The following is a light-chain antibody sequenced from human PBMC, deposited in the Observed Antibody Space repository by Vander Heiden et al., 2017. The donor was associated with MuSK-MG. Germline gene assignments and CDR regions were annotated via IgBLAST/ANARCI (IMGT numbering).Light chain of an antibody. J-gene: IGKJ2*01. Sequence: DIQMTQSPSSVSASVGDRVTITCRASQRISNWLAWYQQKPGKAPKLLIYGASSLQSGVPSRFSGSGSGTDFTLTINSLHPEDFATYYCQQSNIFPYTFGQWTKVEIK. CDR2: GAS. CDR1: QRISNW. CDR3: QQSNIFPYT. V-gene: IGKV1-12*01.